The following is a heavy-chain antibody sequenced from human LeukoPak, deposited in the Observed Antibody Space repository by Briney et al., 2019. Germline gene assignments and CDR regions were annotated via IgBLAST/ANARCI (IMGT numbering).Heavy chain of an antibody. CDR3: ARDMNRGSGAFDS. D-gene: IGHD7-27*01. CDR1: GSTLSSYS. Sequence: GGSLRPSCAASGSTLSSYSMILVRQAPGKGLEWVSSISMDSRYIIYAASVRGPFTLSRDHAMNSLYLQMNSRRREGTAVYHCARDMNRGSGAFDSWGQGRMVAVSS. CDR2: ISMDSRYI. J-gene: IGHJ3*02. V-gene: IGHV3-21*01.